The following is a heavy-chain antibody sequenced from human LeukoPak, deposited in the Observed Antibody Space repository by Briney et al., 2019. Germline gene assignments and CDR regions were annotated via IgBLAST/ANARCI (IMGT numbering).Heavy chain of an antibody. CDR3: AGDLQRIVSSY. Sequence: GGSLRLSCAASGFTFSSYDMHWVRQATGKGLEWVSAIGTAGDTYYPGSVKGRFTISRDNAKNSLYLQMNSLRAEDTAVYYCAGDLQRIVSSYWGQGTLVTVSS. D-gene: IGHD1-26*01. V-gene: IGHV3-13*01. J-gene: IGHJ4*02. CDR1: GFTFSSYD. CDR2: IGTAGDT.